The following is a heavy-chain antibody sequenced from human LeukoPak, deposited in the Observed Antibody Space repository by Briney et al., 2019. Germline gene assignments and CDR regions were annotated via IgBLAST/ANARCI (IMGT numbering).Heavy chain of an antibody. CDR1: GYTFTSYG. Sequence: ASVKVSCKAFGYTFTSYGISWVRQAPGQGLEWMGWISAFNGHTNYAQKYQDRVTMTTDSATRTAYMDLRTLRSDDTAVYYCARARRGGDHDSYFDYWGQGTPVTVSS. V-gene: IGHV1-18*01. CDR3: ARARRGGDHDSYFDY. D-gene: IGHD2-21*02. CDR2: ISAFNGHT. J-gene: IGHJ4*02.